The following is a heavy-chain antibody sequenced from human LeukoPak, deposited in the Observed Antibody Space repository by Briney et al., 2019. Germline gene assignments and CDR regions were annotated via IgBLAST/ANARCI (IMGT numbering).Heavy chain of an antibody. CDR3: ARYLSGSYRPYFDY. CDR1: GDSISSHY. J-gene: IGHJ4*02. Sequence: PSETLSLTCTVSGDSISSHYWSWIRQPPGKGLEWIGYIYHSGSINYNPSLKSRVTISVDTPKNQFSLNLSSVTAADTAVYYCARYLSGSYRPYFDYWGQGTLVTVSS. CDR2: IYHSGSI. D-gene: IGHD1-26*01. V-gene: IGHV4-59*11.